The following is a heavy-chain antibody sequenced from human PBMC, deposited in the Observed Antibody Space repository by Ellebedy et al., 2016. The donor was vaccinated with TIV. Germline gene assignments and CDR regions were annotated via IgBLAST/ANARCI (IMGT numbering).Heavy chain of an antibody. J-gene: IGHJ4*02. CDR2: IKQDGSEK. CDR1: GFTFSSYW. V-gene: IGHV3-7*01. CDR3: ARGGLTAASDY. Sequence: GGSLRLSCAASGFTFSSYWMSWVRQAPGKGLEWVANIKQDGSEKYYVDSVKGRFTISRDNAKNTLYLQMNSLRAEDTGVYYCARGGLTAASDYWGQGMLVTVSS. D-gene: IGHD2-2*01.